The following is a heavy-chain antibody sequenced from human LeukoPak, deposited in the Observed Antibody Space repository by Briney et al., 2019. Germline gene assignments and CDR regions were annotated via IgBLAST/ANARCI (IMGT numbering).Heavy chain of an antibody. CDR3: AKDLIKSFYYGSGSLFDY. J-gene: IGHJ4*02. Sequence: PGGSLRLSCAASGFTLSSYGMHWVRQAPGKGLEWVAVISYDGSNKYYADSVKGRFTISRDNSKNTLYLQMNSLRAEDTAVYYCAKDLIKSFYYGSGSLFDYWGQGTLVTVSS. V-gene: IGHV3-30*18. D-gene: IGHD3-10*01. CDR1: GFTLSSYG. CDR2: ISYDGSNK.